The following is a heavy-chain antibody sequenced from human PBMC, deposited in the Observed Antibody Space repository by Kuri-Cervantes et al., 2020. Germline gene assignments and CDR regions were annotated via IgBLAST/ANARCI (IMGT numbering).Heavy chain of an antibody. Sequence: GSLRLSCTVSGGSISSYYWSWIRQPPGKGLEWIGEINHSGSTNYNPSLKSRVTISVDTSKNQFSLKLSSVTAADTAVYYCARGRGYYGSGIWFDPWGQGTLVTVSS. CDR3: ARGRGYYGSGIWFDP. D-gene: IGHD3-10*01. CDR1: GGSISSYY. J-gene: IGHJ5*02. V-gene: IGHV4-34*01. CDR2: INHSGST.